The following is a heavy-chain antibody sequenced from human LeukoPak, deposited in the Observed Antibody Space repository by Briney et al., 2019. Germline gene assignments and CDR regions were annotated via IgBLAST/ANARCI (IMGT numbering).Heavy chain of an antibody. J-gene: IGHJ6*02. Sequence: PGGSLRLSCAASGFTFSSYGMHWVRQAPGKGLEWVAVIWYDGSNKYYADSVKGRFTISRDNSKNTLYLQMNSLRAEDTAVYYCARITDYYGMDVWGQGTTVTVSS. V-gene: IGHV3-33*01. CDR2: IWYDGSNK. CDR3: ARITDYYGMDV. CDR1: GFTFSSYG. D-gene: IGHD3-10*01.